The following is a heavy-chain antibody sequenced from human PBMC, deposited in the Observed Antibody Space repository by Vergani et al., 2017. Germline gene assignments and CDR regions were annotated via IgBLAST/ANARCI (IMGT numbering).Heavy chain of an antibody. V-gene: IGHV1-2*02. D-gene: IGHD3-22*01. Sequence: QVQLVQSGAEVKKPGASVKVSCKASGYTFTGYYMHWVRQAPGQGLEWMGWINPNSGGTNYAQKFQGRVTMTRDTSISTAYMELSRLRSDDTAVYYCARGGGPRGWYYYDSSGYYPYYFDYWGQGTLVTXSS. CDR3: ARGGGPRGWYYYDSSGYYPYYFDY. CDR2: INPNSGGT. CDR1: GYTFTGYY. J-gene: IGHJ4*02.